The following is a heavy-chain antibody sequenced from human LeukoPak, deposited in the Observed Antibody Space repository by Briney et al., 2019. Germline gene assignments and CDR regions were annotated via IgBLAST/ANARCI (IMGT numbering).Heavy chain of an antibody. CDR1: GYSFTNYW. V-gene: IGHV5-51*01. Sequence: KCGEALKISCKGSGYSFTNYWIGWVRQMPGKGLKWMGIIYPGETDARYSASFQGQVTISADKSISTAYLQWSSLKASDTAMYYCARRRDLYSGSYYPFDYWGQGTLVTVSS. J-gene: IGHJ4*02. D-gene: IGHD1-26*01. CDR3: ARRRDLYSGSYYPFDY. CDR2: IYPGETDA.